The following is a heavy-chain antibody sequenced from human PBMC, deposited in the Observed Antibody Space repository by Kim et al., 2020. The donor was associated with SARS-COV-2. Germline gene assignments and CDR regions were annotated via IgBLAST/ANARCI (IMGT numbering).Heavy chain of an antibody. CDR3: ARGSAAVAEIGYLPPYYGMDV. CDR2: INHSGST. V-gene: IGHV4-34*01. Sequence: SETLSLTCAVYGGSFSGYYWSWIRQPPGKGLEWIGEINHSGSTNYNPSLKSRVTISVDTSKNQFSLKLSSVTAADTAVYYCARGSAAVAEIGYLPPYYGMDVWGQGTTVTVSS. CDR1: GGSFSGYY. D-gene: IGHD6-19*01. J-gene: IGHJ6*02.